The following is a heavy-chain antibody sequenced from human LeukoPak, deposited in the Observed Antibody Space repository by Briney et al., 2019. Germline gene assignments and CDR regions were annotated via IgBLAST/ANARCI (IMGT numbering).Heavy chain of an antibody. CDR2: IKQDGSEK. V-gene: IGHV3-7*01. Sequence: PGGSLRLSCAASGFTFSNAWMSWVRQALGKGLEWVANIKQDGSEKYYVDSVKGRFTISRDNAKNSLYLQMNSLRAEDTAVYYCARESRSRYSGYDLTDYYYYGMDVWGQGTTVTVSS. D-gene: IGHD5-12*01. CDR3: ARESRSRYSGYDLTDYYYYGMDV. J-gene: IGHJ6*02. CDR1: GFTFSNAW.